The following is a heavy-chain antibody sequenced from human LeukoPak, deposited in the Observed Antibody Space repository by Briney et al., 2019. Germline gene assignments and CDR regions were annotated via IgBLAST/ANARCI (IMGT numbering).Heavy chain of an antibody. CDR2: IKQDGSEK. V-gene: IGHV3-7*01. Sequence: GGSLRLSCAASGFTFSSYSVNWVRQAPGKGLEWVANIKQDGSEKYYVDSVKGRFTISRDNAENSLYLQMNSLRAEDTAVYYCAREDGIVGATDYWGQGTLVTVSS. CDR3: AREDGIVGATDY. J-gene: IGHJ4*02. CDR1: GFTFSSYS. D-gene: IGHD1-26*01.